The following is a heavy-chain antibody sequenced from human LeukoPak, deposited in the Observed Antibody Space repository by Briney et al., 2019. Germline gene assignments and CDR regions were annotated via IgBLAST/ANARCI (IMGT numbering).Heavy chain of an antibody. Sequence: PGXSLRLSCTASGFTFGDYAMSWVRQAPGKGLEWVAFIRSKAYGGTTEYAASVKGRFTISRDDSKSIAYLQMNSLKTEDTAVYYCTRARDIAALGYWGQGTLVTVSS. J-gene: IGHJ4*02. V-gene: IGHV3-49*04. CDR3: TRARDIAALGY. D-gene: IGHD6-6*01. CDR1: GFTFGDYA. CDR2: IRSKAYGGTT.